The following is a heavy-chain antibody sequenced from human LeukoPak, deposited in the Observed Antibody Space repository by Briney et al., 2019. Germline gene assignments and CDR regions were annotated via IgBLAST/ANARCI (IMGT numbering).Heavy chain of an antibody. J-gene: IGHJ6*03. D-gene: IGHD5-18*01. V-gene: IGHV3-30*02. Sequence: GGSLRLSCAASGFTFSSYGMHWVRQAPGKGLEWVAFIRYDGSNKYYADSVKGRFTISRDNSKNTLYLQRNTLRAEDTAVYYCAKASRFGYSYGPREYFYYMDVWGKGTTVTISS. CDR1: GFTFSSYG. CDR3: AKASRFGYSYGPREYFYYMDV. CDR2: IRYDGSNK.